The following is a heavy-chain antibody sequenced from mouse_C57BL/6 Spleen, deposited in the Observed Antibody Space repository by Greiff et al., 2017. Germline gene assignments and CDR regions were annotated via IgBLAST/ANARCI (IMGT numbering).Heavy chain of an antibody. CDR3: ARGIYYYGSSYYFDY. CDR1: GYTFTSYW. D-gene: IGHD1-1*01. J-gene: IGHJ2*01. CDR2: LHPNSGSS. V-gene: IGHV1-64*01. Sequence: QVQLQQPGAELVKPGASVKLSCKASGYTFTSYWMHWVKQRPGQGLEWIGMLHPNSGSSNYTEQFKSKATLTVDKSSSTAYMQLSSQTTEVSTVYYGARGIYYYGSSYYFDYWGQGTTLTVSS.